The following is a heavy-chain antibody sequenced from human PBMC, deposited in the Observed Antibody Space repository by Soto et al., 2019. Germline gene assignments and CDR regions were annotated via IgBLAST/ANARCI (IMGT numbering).Heavy chain of an antibody. V-gene: IGHV4-59*01. D-gene: IGHD2-15*01. J-gene: IGHJ5*02. CDR3: AAARRTATLDP. CDR1: GGSISSYY. Sequence: SETLSLTCTVSGGSISSYYWSWIRQPPGKGLEWIGYIYYSGSTNYNPSLKSRVTISVDTSKNQFSLKLSSVTAADTAVYYCAAARRTATLDPWGQGTLVTVSS. CDR2: IYYSGST.